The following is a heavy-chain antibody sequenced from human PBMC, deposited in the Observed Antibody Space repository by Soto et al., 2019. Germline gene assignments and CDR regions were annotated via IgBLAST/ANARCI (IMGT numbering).Heavy chain of an antibody. CDR3: ARDVRYCSGGSCYSYGYYYGMDV. Sequence: ASVKVSCKASGYTFTSYGISWVRQAPGQGLEWMGWISAYNGNTNYAQKLQGRVTMTTDTSTSTAYMELRSLRSDDTAVYYRARDVRYCSGGSCYSYGYYYGMDVWGQGTTVTVSS. V-gene: IGHV1-18*01. D-gene: IGHD2-15*01. CDR1: GYTFTSYG. CDR2: ISAYNGNT. J-gene: IGHJ6*02.